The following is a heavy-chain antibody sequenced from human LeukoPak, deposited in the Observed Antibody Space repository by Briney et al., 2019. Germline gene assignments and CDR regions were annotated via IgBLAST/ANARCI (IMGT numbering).Heavy chain of an antibody. V-gene: IGHV3-23*01. Sequence: GGSLRLSCAASGFTFSSYAMSWVRQAPGKGLEWASVISGSGGSTYYADSVKGRFTISRDNSKNTLYLQMNSLRAEDTAVYYCAKVRYSSSSAFRNWFDPWGQGTLVTVSS. CDR3: AKVRYSSSSAFRNWFDP. CDR2: ISGSGGST. D-gene: IGHD6-6*01. CDR1: GFTFSSYA. J-gene: IGHJ5*02.